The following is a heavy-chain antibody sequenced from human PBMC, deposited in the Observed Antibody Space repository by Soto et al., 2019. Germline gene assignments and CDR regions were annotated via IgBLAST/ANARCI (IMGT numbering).Heavy chain of an antibody. Sequence: QVQLQESGPGLVKPSQTLSLTCTVSGGSISSGGYYWSWIRQHPGKGLEWIGYIYYSGSTYYNPSLKSRVTISVDTSKNQFSLKLSSVTAADTAVYYCARAPKYYDILTGYASGFDYWGQGTLVTDSS. CDR3: ARAPKYYDILTGYASGFDY. CDR2: IYYSGST. CDR1: GGSISSGGYY. V-gene: IGHV4-31*03. J-gene: IGHJ4*02. D-gene: IGHD3-9*01.